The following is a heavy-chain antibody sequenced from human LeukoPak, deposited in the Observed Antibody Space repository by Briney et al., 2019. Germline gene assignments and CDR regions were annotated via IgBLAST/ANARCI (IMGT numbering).Heavy chain of an antibody. V-gene: IGHV3-30*03. Sequence: GGSLRLSCAASGFTFSSQPMHWVRQTPGKGLEWVALISFDGKNKFYGDSVIGRFTTSRDNTKNTLFLQMNSLRAEDMGVYYCVRPMTTTRNFEHWGQGTLVTVSS. CDR1: GFTFSSQP. CDR2: ISFDGKNK. CDR3: VRPMTTTRNFEH. J-gene: IGHJ4*02. D-gene: IGHD1-1*01.